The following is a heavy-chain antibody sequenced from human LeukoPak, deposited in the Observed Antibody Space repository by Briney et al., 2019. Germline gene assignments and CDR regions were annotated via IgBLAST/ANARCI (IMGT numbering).Heavy chain of an antibody. D-gene: IGHD2-2*01. CDR1: GYTFTDYG. V-gene: IGHV1-2*04. CDR2: INPNNGGT. Sequence: ASVKVSCKTSGYTFTDYGITWVRQAPGQGLEWMGWINPNNGGTNYAQKFQGWITMTRDTSISTAYMELSRLRSDDTAVYYCASAGSGFCSSASCPSYFDYWGQGTLVTVSS. J-gene: IGHJ4*02. CDR3: ASAGSGFCSSASCPSYFDY.